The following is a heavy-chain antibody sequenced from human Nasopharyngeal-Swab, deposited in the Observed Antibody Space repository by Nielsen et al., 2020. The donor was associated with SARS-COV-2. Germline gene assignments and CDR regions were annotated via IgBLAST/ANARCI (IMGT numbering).Heavy chain of an antibody. J-gene: IGHJ4*02. CDR3: ARHVSSSWYAAVAGIRAFDY. V-gene: IGHV4-39*01. Sequence: WIRQPPGKGLEWIGSIYYSGSTYYNPSLKSRVTISVDTSKNRFSLKLGSVTAADTAVYYCARHVSSSWYAAVAGIRAFDYWGQGTLVIVSS. CDR2: IYYSGST. D-gene: IGHD6-13*01.